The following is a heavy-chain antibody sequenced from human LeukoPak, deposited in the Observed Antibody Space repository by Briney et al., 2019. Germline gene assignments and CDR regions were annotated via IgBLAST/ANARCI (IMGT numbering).Heavy chain of an antibody. J-gene: IGHJ4*02. D-gene: IGHD1-26*01. V-gene: IGHV3-23*01. CDR2: ISGSGGST. Sequence: GGSLRLSCAASGFTFSSYAMSWVRQAPGKGLEWVSAISGSGGSTYYADSVKGRFTISRDTSTNTLYLQMSSLRVDDTALYYCAKHRGTFLHHAGFEHWGQGTLVTVST. CDR3: AKHRGTFLHHAGFEH. CDR1: GFTFSSYA.